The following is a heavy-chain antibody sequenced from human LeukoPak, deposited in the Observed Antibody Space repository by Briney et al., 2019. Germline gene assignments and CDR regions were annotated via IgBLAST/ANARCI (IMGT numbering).Heavy chain of an antibody. CDR3: ARDVYGGTSATFDY. CDR1: GYTFTSYG. Sequence: ASVKVSCKASGYTFTSYGISWVRQAPGQGLEWMGWINPNSGGTYYAQKFQGRVTMTSDTSISTAYMELSRLRSDNTAVYYCARDVYGGTSATFDYWGQGTMVTVSS. D-gene: IGHD4-23*01. CDR2: INPNSGGT. J-gene: IGHJ4*02. V-gene: IGHV1-2*02.